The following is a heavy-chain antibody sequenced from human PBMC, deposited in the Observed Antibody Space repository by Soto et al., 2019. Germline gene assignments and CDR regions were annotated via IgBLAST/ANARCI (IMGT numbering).Heavy chain of an antibody. Sequence: PGGSLRLSYAASGFNFNSYTINWVRQAPGKRLEWLSSISSSGYIFSTDSVRGRFTISRDNAKNSVYLQINSLRAEDTAVCFCARDCSGGSCYPGMDVWGQGTTVTVSS. J-gene: IGHJ6*02. CDR3: ARDCSGGSCYPGMDV. D-gene: IGHD2-15*01. CDR1: GFNFNSYT. V-gene: IGHV3-21*01. CDR2: ISSSGYI.